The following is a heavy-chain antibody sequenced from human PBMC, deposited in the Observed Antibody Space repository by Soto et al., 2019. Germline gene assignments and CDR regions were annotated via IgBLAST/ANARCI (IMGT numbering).Heavy chain of an antibody. CDR3: AIPGNYYDSSGKATLDI. Sequence: SETLSLTCTVSGGSIISSSYYWDWIRQPPGKGLEWIGSIYYSGSTYYNPSLKSRVTISVDTSKNQFSLKLSSVTAADTAAYYCAIPGNYYDSSGKATLDIWGQETMITV. V-gene: IGHV4-39*01. D-gene: IGHD3-22*01. J-gene: IGHJ3*02. CDR2: IYYSGST. CDR1: GGSIISSSYY.